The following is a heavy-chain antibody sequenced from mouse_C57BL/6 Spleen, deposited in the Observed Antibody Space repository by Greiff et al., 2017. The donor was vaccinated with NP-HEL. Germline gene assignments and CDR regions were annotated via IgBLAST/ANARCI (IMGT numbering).Heavy chain of an antibody. V-gene: IGHV5-6*01. J-gene: IGHJ4*01. Sequence: DVHLVESGGDLVKPGGSLKLSCAASGFTFSSYGMSWVRQTPDKRLEWVATISSGGSYTYYPDSVKGRFTISRDNAKNTLYLQMSSLKSEDTAMYYCARGGIVTTRAYAMDYWGQGTSVTVSS. D-gene: IGHD2-5*01. CDR3: ARGGIVTTRAYAMDY. CDR2: ISSGGSYT. CDR1: GFTFSSYG.